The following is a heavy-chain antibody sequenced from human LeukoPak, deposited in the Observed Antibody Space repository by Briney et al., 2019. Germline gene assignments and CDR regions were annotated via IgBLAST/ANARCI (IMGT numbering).Heavy chain of an antibody. V-gene: IGHV3-72*01. CDR3: ARGGSGRPFDH. J-gene: IGHJ4*02. CDR2: TRNKAKSYTT. Sequence: GGSLRLSCAASGFSLSDHYMDWVCQAPGKGLEWVGRTRNKAKSYTTEYAASVKGRFTISRDASKNSLYLQMNSLKTEDTAVYYCARGGSGRPFDHWGQGTLVTVSS. CDR1: GFSLSDHY. D-gene: IGHD3-3*01.